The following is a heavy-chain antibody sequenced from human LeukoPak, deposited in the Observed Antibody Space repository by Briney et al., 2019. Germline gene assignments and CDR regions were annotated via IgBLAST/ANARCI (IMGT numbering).Heavy chain of an antibody. D-gene: IGHD2-8*01. CDR2: ISGYNGNT. V-gene: IGHV1-18*01. Sequence: ASVKVSCKTSGYSFTNYGISWVRQAPGQGLEWMGWISGYNGNTNYEQKFQGRVTMTTDTSTSTAYMGLRSLRSDDTAVYYCARDSETDGIDYWGQGTLVTVSS. CDR3: ARDSETDGIDY. CDR1: GYSFTNYG. J-gene: IGHJ4*02.